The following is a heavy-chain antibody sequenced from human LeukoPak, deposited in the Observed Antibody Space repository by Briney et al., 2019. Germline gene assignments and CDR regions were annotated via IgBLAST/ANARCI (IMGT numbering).Heavy chain of an antibody. Sequence: GGSLRLSCAASGFTFSSYSMNWVRQAPGKGLEWVSSISSSSSYIYYADSVKGRFTISRDSAKNSLYLQMNSLRAEDTAAYYCARGETAMVARYYFDYWGQGTLVTVSS. J-gene: IGHJ4*02. V-gene: IGHV3-21*01. CDR1: GFTFSSYS. CDR2: ISSSSSYI. CDR3: ARGETAMVARYYFDY. D-gene: IGHD5-18*01.